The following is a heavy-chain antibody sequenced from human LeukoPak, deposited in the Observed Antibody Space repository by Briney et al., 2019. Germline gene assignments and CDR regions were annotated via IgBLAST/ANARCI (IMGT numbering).Heavy chain of an antibody. Sequence: PGGSLRLSCAASEFTFSSYAMHWVRQAPGKGLEWISYISYSSTIYQADSVKGRFTISRDNGKKSLYLQMNSLRDEHSAVYYCARDSGNHGYYFDYWGQGTLVTVSS. CDR1: EFTFSSYA. V-gene: IGHV3-48*02. J-gene: IGHJ4*02. D-gene: IGHD3-10*01. CDR2: ISYSSTI. CDR3: ARDSGNHGYYFDY.